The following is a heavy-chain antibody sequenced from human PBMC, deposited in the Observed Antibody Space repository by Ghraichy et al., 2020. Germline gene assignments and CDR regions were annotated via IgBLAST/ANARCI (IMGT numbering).Heavy chain of an antibody. J-gene: IGHJ4*02. CDR3: AWETLAAAGFDY. CDR2: TNYRSKWSN. V-gene: IGHV6-1*01. D-gene: IGHD6-13*01. CDR1: GDSVSSNSAA. Sequence: SQTLSLTCAISGDSVSSNSAAWNWNRQSPSMGLESLVRTNYRSKWSNDYAVSVTSRITNNPDTSKNQFSLQMNSVTPEDTAVYYWAWETLAAAGFDYWGQGTLVTVAS.